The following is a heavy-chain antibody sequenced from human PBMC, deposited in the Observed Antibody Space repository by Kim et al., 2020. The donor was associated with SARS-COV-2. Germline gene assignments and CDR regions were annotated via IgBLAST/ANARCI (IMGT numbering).Heavy chain of an antibody. CDR3: ARDLGDTMVRGVKLPYYYYGMDF. CDR2: ISSSSSYI. J-gene: IGHJ6*02. D-gene: IGHD3-10*01. CDR1: GFTFSSYS. Sequence: GGSLRLSCAASGFTFSSYSMNWVRQAPGKGLEWVSSISSSSSYIYYADSVKGRFTISRDNAKNSLYLQMNSLRAEDTAVYYCARDLGDTMVRGVKLPYYYYGMDFWGQGTPVTVSS. V-gene: IGHV3-21*01.